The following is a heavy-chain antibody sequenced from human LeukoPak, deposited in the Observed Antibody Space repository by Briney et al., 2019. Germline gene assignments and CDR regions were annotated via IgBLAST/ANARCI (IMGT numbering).Heavy chain of an antibody. CDR3: ASVVAATAWFDY. J-gene: IGHJ4*02. CDR2: INHSGNT. V-gene: IGHV4-34*01. CDR1: GGSFSGYD. Sequence: SETLSLTCAVYGGSFSGYDWSWIRQPPVKGLEWIGEINHSGNTSYNPSLKSRVTISVDTSKNQFSLKVSSVTAADTAVYYCASVVAATAWFDYWGQGTLVTVSS. D-gene: IGHD2-15*01.